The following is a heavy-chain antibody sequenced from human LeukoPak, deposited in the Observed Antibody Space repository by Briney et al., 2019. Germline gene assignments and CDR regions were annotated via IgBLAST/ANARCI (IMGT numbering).Heavy chain of an antibody. CDR3: ARGEGYYNLYYFDY. Sequence: PSETLSLTCTVSGGSISSGGYYWSWIRQHPGKGLEWIGYIYYSGSTYHNPSLKSRVTISVDTPKNQFSLKLSSVTAADTAVYYCARGEGYYNLYYFDYWGQGTLVIVSS. D-gene: IGHD3-9*01. J-gene: IGHJ4*02. CDR2: IYYSGST. V-gene: IGHV4-31*03. CDR1: GGSISSGGYY.